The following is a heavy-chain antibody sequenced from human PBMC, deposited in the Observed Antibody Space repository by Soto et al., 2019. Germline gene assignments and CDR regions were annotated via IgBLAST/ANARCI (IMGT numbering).Heavy chain of an antibody. CDR1: GFSLSTSGVG. CDR3: AHRHYSSIRPVAAFDI. D-gene: IGHD6-13*01. V-gene: IGHV2-5*02. CDR2: IYLDNDN. Sequence: SGPTLVNPTQTLTLTCTFSGFSLSTSGVGVSWIHKPPGKAKEWLALIYLDNDNRYSPSLKSRLTITKDTSKNQVVLTMTNMDPVDTASYYCAHRHYSSIRPVAAFDIWGQGTMVTVSS. J-gene: IGHJ3*02.